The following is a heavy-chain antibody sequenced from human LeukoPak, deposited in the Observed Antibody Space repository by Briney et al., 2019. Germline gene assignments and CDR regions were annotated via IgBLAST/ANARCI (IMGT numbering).Heavy chain of an antibody. CDR3: ARAYGARPYYYFYY. V-gene: IGHV4-39*01. J-gene: IGHJ4*02. CDR2: IYYSGSA. Sequence: SETLSLTCSVSGGSISSNGYYWGWIRQPPGKGLEWIGAIYYSGSAYYNPSLKSRVTISVDTSKNQFSLKVTSVTAADTAVYYCARAYGARPYYYFYYWGQGTLVTVSS. D-gene: IGHD4-17*01. CDR1: GGSISSNGYY.